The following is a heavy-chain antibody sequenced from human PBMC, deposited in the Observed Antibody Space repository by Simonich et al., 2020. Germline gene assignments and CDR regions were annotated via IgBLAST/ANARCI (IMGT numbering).Heavy chain of an antibody. D-gene: IGHD6-19*01. Sequence: QVQLVQSGAAVKKPGASVKVSCKASGYTFTGSLMHWVRQAPGQGLGGMGRLNPSSGGINYAQKFQGRVTMTRDTSISTAYMELSRLRSDDTAVYYCARELKGVPVGWGSQIDIWGQGTMVTVSS. J-gene: IGHJ3*02. CDR1: GYTFTGSL. CDR2: LNPSSGGI. V-gene: IGHV1-2*02. CDR3: ARELKGVPVGWGSQIDI.